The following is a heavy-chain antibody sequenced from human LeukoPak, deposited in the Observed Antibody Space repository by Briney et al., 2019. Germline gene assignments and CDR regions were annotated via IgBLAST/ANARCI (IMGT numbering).Heavy chain of an antibody. J-gene: IGHJ4*02. CDR2: INHSGST. D-gene: IGHD1-26*01. CDR3: ARGSPSGSYFGGFDY. V-gene: IGHV4-34*01. Sequence: PSETLSLTCAVYGGSFSGYYWSWIRQPPGKGLEWFGEINHSGSTNYNPSLKSRVTISVDTSKNQFSLKLSSVTAADTAVYYCARGSPSGSYFGGFDYWGQGTLVTVSS. CDR1: GGSFSGYY.